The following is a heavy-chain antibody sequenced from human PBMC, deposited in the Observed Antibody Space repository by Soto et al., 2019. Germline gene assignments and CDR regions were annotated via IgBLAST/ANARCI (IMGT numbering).Heavy chain of an antibody. V-gene: IGHV4-59*08. Sequence: ETLSLTCTVSGGSISSYYWSWNRQPPGKGLEWIGYIYYSGSTNYNPSLKSRVTISVDTSKNQFSLKLNSMTAADTAVYYCARHNYGSGSTYFDYWGQGTLVTVSS. J-gene: IGHJ4*02. CDR3: ARHNYGSGSTYFDY. CDR2: IYYSGST. D-gene: IGHD3-10*01. CDR1: GGSISSYY.